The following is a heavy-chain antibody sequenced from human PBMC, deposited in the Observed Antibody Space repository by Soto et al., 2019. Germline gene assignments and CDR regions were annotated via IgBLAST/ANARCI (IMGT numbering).Heavy chain of an antibody. J-gene: IGHJ4*02. CDR2: ISRYGDIT. CDR3: AKDRYLDHDSRGYLFDN. CDR1: GFTFNIYA. D-gene: IGHD3-22*01. V-gene: IGHV3-23*01. Sequence: EVQLLESGGDLIQPWGSLRLSWAASGFTFNIYAMTWVRQAPGKGLEWVSAISRYGDITYYADSVEGRFSIPRDSAENTLYTKMTSLRAEDTAVYYCAKDRYLDHDSRGYLFDNWGQGTLVTVSS.